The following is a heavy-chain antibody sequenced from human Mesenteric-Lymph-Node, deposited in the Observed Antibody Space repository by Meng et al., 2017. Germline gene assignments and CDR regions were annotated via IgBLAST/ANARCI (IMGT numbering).Heavy chain of an antibody. D-gene: IGHD1-26*01. CDR1: AGSSRSGCYY. CDR2: IYYSGST. V-gene: IGHV4-31*01. J-gene: IGHJ5*02. CDR3: ARGQRSYSWSYPEWFDP. Sequence: QLQAPGPGLVRPSQTLSLPFPASAGSSRSGCYYWGWIHRLPEKRLEWIGSIYYSGSTYYYPSLNTVLTISVDTSKNQFSLNLTSVTAADTAVYDCARGQRSYSWSYPEWFDPWGQGTLVTVSS.